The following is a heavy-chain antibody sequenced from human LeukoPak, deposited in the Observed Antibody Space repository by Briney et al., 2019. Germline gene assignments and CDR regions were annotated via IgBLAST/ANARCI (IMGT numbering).Heavy chain of an antibody. V-gene: IGHV4-34*01. D-gene: IGHD6-13*01. CDR3: ARDHGSSWYVPAYYYYYMDV. CDR2: IYYSGST. J-gene: IGHJ6*03. CDR1: GGSFSGYY. Sequence: SETLSLTCAVYGGSFSGYYWSWIRQPPGKGLEWIGSIYYSGSTYYNPSLKSRVTISVDTSKNQFSLKLSSVTAADTAVYYCARDHGSSWYVPAYYYYYMDVWGKGTTVTVSS.